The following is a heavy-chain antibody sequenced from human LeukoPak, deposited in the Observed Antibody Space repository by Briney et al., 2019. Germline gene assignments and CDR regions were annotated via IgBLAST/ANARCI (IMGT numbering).Heavy chain of an antibody. CDR1: GGSISSYH. V-gene: IGHV4-59*05. CDR3: ATQVGAARTYFDY. Sequence: SETLSLTCTVSGGSISSYHWNWIRQPPGKGLEWIGSIYYSGTTYYNPSLKSRVTISVDTSKNQFSLNLNSVTAADTAVYYCATQVGAARTYFDYWGQGTLVTVSS. J-gene: IGHJ4*02. D-gene: IGHD6-6*01. CDR2: IYYSGTT.